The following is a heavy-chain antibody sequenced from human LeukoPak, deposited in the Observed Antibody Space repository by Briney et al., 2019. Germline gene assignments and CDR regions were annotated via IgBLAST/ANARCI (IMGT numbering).Heavy chain of an antibody. CDR3: ARDPLPAATVFDY. D-gene: IGHD2-2*01. CDR2: IYHSGST. CDR1: GYSVSSGYY. J-gene: IGHJ4*02. Sequence: KPSETLSLTCAVSGYSVSSGYYWGWIRQPPGKGLESIGSIYHSGSTYYNPSLKSRVTISVDTSKNQFSLKLSSVTAADTAVYYCARDPLPAATVFDYWGQGTLVTVSS. V-gene: IGHV4-38-2*02.